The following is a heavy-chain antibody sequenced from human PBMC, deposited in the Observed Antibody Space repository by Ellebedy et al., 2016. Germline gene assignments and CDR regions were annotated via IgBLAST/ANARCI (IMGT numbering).Heavy chain of an antibody. Sequence: SETLSLXXTVSGGSISSYYWSWVRQPPGKGLEWIGYIYYSGSTNYNPSLKSRVTISVDTSKNQFSLKLSSVTAEDTAVYYCARGNYEGVAFDIWGQGTMVTVSS. CDR1: GGSISSYY. J-gene: IGHJ3*02. CDR3: ARGNYEGVAFDI. V-gene: IGHV4-59*01. D-gene: IGHD1-7*01. CDR2: IYYSGST.